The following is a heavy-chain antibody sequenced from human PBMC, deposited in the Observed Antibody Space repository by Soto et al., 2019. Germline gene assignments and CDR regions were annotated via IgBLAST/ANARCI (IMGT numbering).Heavy chain of an antibody. CDR2: IYSGGST. Sequence: EVQLVESGGGLVQPGGSLRLSCAASGFTVSSNYMSWVRQAPGKGLEWVSVIYSGGSTYYADSVKGRFNISRDNSKNTLYLQMNSLRAEDTAVYYCAREIYSSSSLFNYYYYYLDVWGKGTTVTVSS. CDR3: AREIYSSSSLFNYYYYYLDV. CDR1: GFTVSSNY. J-gene: IGHJ6*03. V-gene: IGHV3-66*01. D-gene: IGHD6-6*01.